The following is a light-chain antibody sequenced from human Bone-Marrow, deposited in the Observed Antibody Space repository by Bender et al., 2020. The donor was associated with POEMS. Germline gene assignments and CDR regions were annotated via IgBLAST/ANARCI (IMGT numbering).Light chain of an antibody. Sequence: QSALTQPASVSGSPGQSITISCTGTSSDVGGYDYVSWYQQHPGKAPKLMIYDVSNLPSGVSNRFSGSKSGTSASLAITGLQAEDEADYYCCSYVGSTILFGGGTKVTVL. CDR2: DVS. J-gene: IGLJ2*01. V-gene: IGLV2-14*01. CDR3: CSYVGSTIL. CDR1: SSDVGGYDY.